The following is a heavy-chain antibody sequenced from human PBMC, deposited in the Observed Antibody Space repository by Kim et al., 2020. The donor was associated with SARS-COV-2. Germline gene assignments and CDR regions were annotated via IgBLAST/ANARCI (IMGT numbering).Heavy chain of an antibody. CDR3: ARRALYGSGSYFVL. CDR1: GGSISSSSYY. D-gene: IGHD3-10*01. Sequence: SETLSLTCTVSGGSISSSSYYWGWIRQPPGKGLEWIGSIYYSGSTYYNPSLKSRVTISVDTSKNQFSLKLSSVTAADTAVYYCARRALYGSGSYFVLWGRGTLVTVSS. J-gene: IGHJ2*01. V-gene: IGHV4-39*01. CDR2: IYYSGST.